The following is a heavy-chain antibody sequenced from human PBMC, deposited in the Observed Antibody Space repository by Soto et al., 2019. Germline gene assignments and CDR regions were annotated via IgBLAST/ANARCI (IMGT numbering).Heavy chain of an antibody. CDR3: ARDLYGSIWFFQFDP. CDR1: GYTFTGYY. Sequence: ASVKVSCKPSGYTFTGYYMHWVRQAPGQGLEWMGWINPNSGDTKYAQKFQGRVTMTRDTSISTAYMELSRLRSDDTAVYYCARDLYGSIWFFQFDPWGQGTLVTVSS. D-gene: IGHD6-13*01. CDR2: INPNSGDT. J-gene: IGHJ5*02. V-gene: IGHV1-2*02.